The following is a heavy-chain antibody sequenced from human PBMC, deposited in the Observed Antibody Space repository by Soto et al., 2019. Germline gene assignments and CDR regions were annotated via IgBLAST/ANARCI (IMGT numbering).Heavy chain of an antibody. V-gene: IGHV1-18*04. CDR1: GYTFTNNG. CDR2: ISGYNGNT. D-gene: IGHD1-1*01. CDR3: ARGSTHYGMDV. J-gene: IGHJ6*02. Sequence: QVQLVQSGAEVKKPGASVKVSCKTSGYTFTNNGINWVRQAPGQGLEWMGWISGYNGNTAYAQKLQGRVTMTTDTFTSTAYMELRSLRSYDTAVYYCARGSTHYGMDVWGQGTTVTVSS.